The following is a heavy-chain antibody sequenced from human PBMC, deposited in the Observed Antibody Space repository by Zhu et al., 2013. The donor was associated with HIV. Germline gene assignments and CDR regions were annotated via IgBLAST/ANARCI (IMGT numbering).Heavy chain of an antibody. V-gene: IGHV4-38-2*02. D-gene: IGHD2-21*02. CDR1: GDSISSGHY. CDR2: IYHSGNT. J-gene: IGHJ3*02. CDR3: AGLYSDSHSDTLDI. Sequence: QVQLQESGPGLVKPSETLSLTCTVSGDSISSGHYWGWIRQPPGKGLEWIGSIYHSGNTYYNPSLRSRVTLSVDTSKNQFALKLSFVTAADTAVYYCAGLYSDSHSDTLDIWGQGTMVTVSS.